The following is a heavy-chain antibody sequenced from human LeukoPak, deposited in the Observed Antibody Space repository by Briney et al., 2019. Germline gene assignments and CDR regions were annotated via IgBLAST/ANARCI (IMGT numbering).Heavy chain of an antibody. J-gene: IGHJ4*02. CDR1: GFTFSSYG. Sequence: PGGSLRLSCAASGFTFSSYGMHWVRQAPGKGLEWVAVISYDGSNKYYADSVKGRFTISRDNSKSTLYLQMNSLRAEDTAVYYCAKATCGGDCYSNYWGQGTLVTVSS. D-gene: IGHD2-21*02. V-gene: IGHV3-30*18. CDR2: ISYDGSNK. CDR3: AKATCGGDCYSNY.